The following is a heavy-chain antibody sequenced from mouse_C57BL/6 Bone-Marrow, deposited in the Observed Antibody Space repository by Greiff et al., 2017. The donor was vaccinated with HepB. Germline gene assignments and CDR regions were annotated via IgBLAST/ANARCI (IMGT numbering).Heavy chain of an antibody. CDR3: ARHRTTVVAPHLYFDV. V-gene: IGHV5-6*02. D-gene: IGHD1-1*01. CDR2: ISSGGSYT. CDR1: GFTFSSYG. J-gene: IGHJ1*03. Sequence: DVMLVESGGDLVKPGGSLKLSCAASGFTFSSYGMSWVRQTPDKRLEWVATISSGGSYTYYPDSVKGRFTISRDNAKNTLYLQMSSLKSEDTAMYYCARHRTTVVAPHLYFDVWGTGTTVTVSS.